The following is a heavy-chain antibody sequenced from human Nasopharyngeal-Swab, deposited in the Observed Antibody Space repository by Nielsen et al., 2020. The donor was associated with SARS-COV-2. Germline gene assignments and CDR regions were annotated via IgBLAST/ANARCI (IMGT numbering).Heavy chain of an antibody. Sequence: GGSLRLPCAASGFTFDDYAMHWVRQAPGKGLEWVSGISWNSGSIGYADSVKGRFTISRDNAKNSLYLQMNSLRAEDTALYYCAKLPTAMDETYMDVWGKGTTVTVSS. CDR3: AKLPTAMDETYMDV. CDR1: GFTFDDYA. D-gene: IGHD5-18*01. V-gene: IGHV3-9*01. J-gene: IGHJ6*03. CDR2: ISWNSGSI.